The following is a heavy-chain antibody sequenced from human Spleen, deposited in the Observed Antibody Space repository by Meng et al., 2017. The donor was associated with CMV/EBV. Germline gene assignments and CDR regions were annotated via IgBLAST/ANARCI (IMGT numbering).Heavy chain of an antibody. CDR2: ICYTGTT. Sequence: TCTFSGGSMRRGTYPWAWLRQSPGRVLEWVGSICYTGTTFYHPSLRSRVAISGDSSKIHFSMGVNSLTAADAAVYYCALTTVNWFDPWGHGTLVTVSS. D-gene: IGHD4-17*01. J-gene: IGHJ5*02. CDR3: ALTTVNWFDP. CDR1: GGSMRRGTYP. V-gene: IGHV4-39*02.